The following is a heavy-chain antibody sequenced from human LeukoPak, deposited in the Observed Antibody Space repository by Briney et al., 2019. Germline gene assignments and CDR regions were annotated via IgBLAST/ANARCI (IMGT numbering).Heavy chain of an antibody. Sequence: PGGSLRLSCAASGFTVSSNYMSWARQAPGKGLEWVSVIYSGGSTYYADSVKGRFTISRDNSKNTLYLQMNSLRAEDTAVYYCATEIAVAGTGNWFDPWGQGTLVTVSS. CDR3: ATEIAVAGTGNWFDP. V-gene: IGHV3-53*01. D-gene: IGHD6-19*01. CDR1: GFTVSSNY. J-gene: IGHJ5*02. CDR2: IYSGGST.